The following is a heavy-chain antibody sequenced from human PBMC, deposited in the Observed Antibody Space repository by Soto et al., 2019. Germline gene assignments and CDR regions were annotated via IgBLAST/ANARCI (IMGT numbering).Heavy chain of an antibody. CDR3: ARDPVQEEAMDY. J-gene: IGHJ4*02. CDR2: IWHNGKNK. CDR1: GFAFSNFG. V-gene: IGHV3-33*01. Sequence: QVQVVESGGGVVQPGRSLRLSCVASGFAFSNFGMHWVRQVPGKGLEWVAVIWHNGKNKDYADYAKGRFTISRHNSKNILYLEMNSLRVEDTAVYYCARDPVQEEAMDYWGQGTRVTVSS.